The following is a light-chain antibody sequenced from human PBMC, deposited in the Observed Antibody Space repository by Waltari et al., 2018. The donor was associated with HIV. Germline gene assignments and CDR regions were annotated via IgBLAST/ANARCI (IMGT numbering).Light chain of an antibody. V-gene: IGLV2-14*01. Sequence: QSALAQPASVSGSPGQPITIPCTGVASGSYKDLSWYQHRPGQAPKVIIYEVSNRPSGVSPRFSGSKSANTASLTISGLQFEDEADYFCTSYLSSATPEFGGGTRLTVL. CDR1: ASGSYKD. CDR3: TSYLSSATPE. J-gene: IGLJ3*02. CDR2: EVS.